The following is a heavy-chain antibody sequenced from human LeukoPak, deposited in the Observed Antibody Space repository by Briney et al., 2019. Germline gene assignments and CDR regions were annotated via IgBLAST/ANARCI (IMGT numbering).Heavy chain of an antibody. CDR2: IYPGDSDT. V-gene: IGHV5-51*01. CDR1: GYSFTTYW. CDR3: ARHSYYGTGSYFEF. J-gene: IGHJ4*02. Sequence: GESLKISCKGSGYSFTTYWIGWVRQPPGKGVEWMWIIYPGDSDTRYSPSFQGQVTISADKSISTAYLQWSSLKASDTAIYYCARHSYYGTGSYFEFWGQGILVTVSS. D-gene: IGHD3-10*01.